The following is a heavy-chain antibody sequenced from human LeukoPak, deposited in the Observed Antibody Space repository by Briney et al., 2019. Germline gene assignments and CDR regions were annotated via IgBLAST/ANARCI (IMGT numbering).Heavy chain of an antibody. V-gene: IGHV3-48*04. CDR1: GFTFSNYN. D-gene: IGHD3-10*01. CDR2: IGLSSSSI. J-gene: IGHJ6*03. Sequence: GGSLRLSCAASGFTFSNYNMNWVRQAPGKGLERVSYIGLSSSSIYYADSVKGRFTISRDNAKNSLYLQMNSLRAEDTALYYCASSPITMVRGVLYYYYMDVWGKGTTVTVSS. CDR3: ASSPITMVRGVLYYYYMDV.